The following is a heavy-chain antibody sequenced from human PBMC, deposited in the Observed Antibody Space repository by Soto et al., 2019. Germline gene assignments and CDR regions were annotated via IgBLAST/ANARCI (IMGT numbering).Heavy chain of an antibody. CDR2: ISAYNGNT. V-gene: IGHV1-18*01. CDR1: GYTFTIYG. CDR3: ARVGYGDYLYYYYYMDV. Sequence: GASVNVSCKASGYTFTIYGISWVLQAPGQGLEWMGWISAYNGNTNYAQKLQGRVTMTTDTSTSTAYMELRSLRSDDTAVYYCARVGYGDYLYYYYYMDVWGKGTTVTVSS. D-gene: IGHD4-17*01. J-gene: IGHJ6*03.